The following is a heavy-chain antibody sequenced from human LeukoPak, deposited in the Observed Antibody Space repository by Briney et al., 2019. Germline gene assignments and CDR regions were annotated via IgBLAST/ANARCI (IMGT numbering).Heavy chain of an antibody. D-gene: IGHD3-3*01. Sequence: GGSLRLSCAASGFTFSSYAMHWVRQAPGKGLEYVSAISSNGGSTYYANSVKGRFTISRDNSKNTLYIQLDSLRAEDMAVYYCARDGGFDYWGQGTLVTVSS. CDR3: ARDGGFDY. V-gene: IGHV3-64*01. CDR2: ISSNGGST. J-gene: IGHJ4*02. CDR1: GFTFSSYA.